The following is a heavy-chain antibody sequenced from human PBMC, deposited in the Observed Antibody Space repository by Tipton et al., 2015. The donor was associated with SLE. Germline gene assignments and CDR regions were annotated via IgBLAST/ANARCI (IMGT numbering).Heavy chain of an antibody. CDR2: ISSSSSYI. V-gene: IGHV3-21*01. J-gene: IGHJ4*02. CDR3: SRSQGYYDN. Sequence: SLRLSCAASGFTFSSYSMNWVRQAPGKGLEWVSSISSSSSYIYYADSVKGRFTISRDNAKNTLYLQMSSLRVEDTAVYYCSRSQGYYDNWGQGTLVTVSS. CDR1: GFTFSSYS.